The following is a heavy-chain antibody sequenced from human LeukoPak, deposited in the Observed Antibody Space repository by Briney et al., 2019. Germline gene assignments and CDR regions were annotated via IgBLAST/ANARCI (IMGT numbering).Heavy chain of an antibody. J-gene: IGHJ6*02. Sequence: SETLSLTCAVYGGSFRGYYWSWIRQPPGKGLEWIGEINHSGSTNYNPSLKSRVTISVDTSKNQFSLKLSSVTAADTAVYYCARGLGQQPELYYYYYGMDVWGQGTTVTVSS. D-gene: IGHD6-13*01. CDR1: GGSFRGYY. CDR3: ARGLGQQPELYYYYYGMDV. V-gene: IGHV4-34*01. CDR2: INHSGST.